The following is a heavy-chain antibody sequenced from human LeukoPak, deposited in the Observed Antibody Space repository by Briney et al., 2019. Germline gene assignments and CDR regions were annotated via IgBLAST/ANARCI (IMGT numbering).Heavy chain of an antibody. CDR3: ARGIPHYYYDSSGGPRETEYFQH. CDR1: GYTFTSYA. D-gene: IGHD3-22*01. Sequence: WASVKVSCKASGYTFTSYAMHWVRQAPGQRLEWMGWINAGNGNTKYSQKFQGRVTITRDTSASTAYMELSSLRSEDTAVYYCARGIPHYYYDSSGGPRETEYFQHWGQGTLVTVSS. CDR2: INAGNGNT. J-gene: IGHJ1*01. V-gene: IGHV1-3*01.